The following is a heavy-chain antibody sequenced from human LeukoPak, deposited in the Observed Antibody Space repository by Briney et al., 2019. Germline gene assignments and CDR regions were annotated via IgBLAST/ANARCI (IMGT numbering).Heavy chain of an antibody. CDR2: ISYDGSNK. CDR1: GFTFSSYA. J-gene: IGHJ4*02. CDR3: ARDSGGNSFDY. Sequence: QAGGSLRLSCAASGFTFSSYAMHWVRQAPGKGLGWVAVISYDGSNKYYADSVKGRFTISRDNSKNTLYLQMNSLRAEDTAVYYCARDSGGNSFDYWGQGTLVTVSS. D-gene: IGHD4-23*01. V-gene: IGHV3-30-3*01.